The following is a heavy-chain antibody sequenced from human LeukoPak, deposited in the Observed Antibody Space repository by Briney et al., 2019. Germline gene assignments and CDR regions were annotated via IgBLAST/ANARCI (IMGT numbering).Heavy chain of an antibody. CDR1: GYTFTNYG. CDR3: ARVWWELDAFDI. CDR2: ISAYNGNT. Sequence: ASVKVSCKSSGYTFTNYGISWVRQAPGQGLEWMGWISAYNGNTNYAQKLQGRVTMTTDTSTSTAYMELRSLRSDDTAVYYCARVWWELDAFDIWGQGTMVTVSS. D-gene: IGHD1-26*01. J-gene: IGHJ3*02. V-gene: IGHV1-18*01.